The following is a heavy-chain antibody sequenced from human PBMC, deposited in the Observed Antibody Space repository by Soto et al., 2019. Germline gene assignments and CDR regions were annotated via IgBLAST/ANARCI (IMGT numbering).Heavy chain of an antibody. Sequence: QVQLVQSGAEVKKPGASVKVSCKASGYTFTAYYMHWLRQAPGQGPEWVGWINPNSSGTNYAQKFQGRVPMTRDTSISTAYMELSSLRSDDTAVYYCARDPIGGGAPYYCDYWGQGTQVSVSS. J-gene: IGHJ4*02. D-gene: IGHD3-16*01. CDR3: ARDPIGGGAPYYCDY. CDR2: INPNSSGT. V-gene: IGHV1-2*02. CDR1: GYTFTAYY.